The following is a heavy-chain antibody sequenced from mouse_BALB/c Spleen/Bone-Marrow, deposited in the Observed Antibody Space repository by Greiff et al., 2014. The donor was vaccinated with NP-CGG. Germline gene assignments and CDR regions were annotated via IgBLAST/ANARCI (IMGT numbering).Heavy chain of an antibody. Sequence: QVQLQQSGAELMKPGASVRISCKATGYTFSSYWIEWVKQRPGHGLEWIGEILPGSGSTNYNGKFKGKATFTADTSSNTAYMQLSSLTSEDSAAYYCARNYGFDYWGQGTTLTVSS. CDR1: GYTFSSYW. D-gene: IGHD1-1*01. CDR2: ILPGSGST. CDR3: ARNYGFDY. J-gene: IGHJ2*01. V-gene: IGHV1-9*01.